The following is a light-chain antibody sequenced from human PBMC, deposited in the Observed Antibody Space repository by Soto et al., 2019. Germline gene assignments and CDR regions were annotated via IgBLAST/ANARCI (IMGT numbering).Light chain of an antibody. CDR2: EVS. Sequence: QSALTQPASVSGSPGQSITISCTGTSSDIGGYKSVSWYQQHPGKAPKLMIYEVSNRPSGVSKRFSGSKSGNTASLTISGLQAEDEADYYCSSYTSSSTVVFGGGTQLTVL. CDR3: SSYTSSSTVV. J-gene: IGLJ2*01. CDR1: SSDIGGYKS. V-gene: IGLV2-14*01.